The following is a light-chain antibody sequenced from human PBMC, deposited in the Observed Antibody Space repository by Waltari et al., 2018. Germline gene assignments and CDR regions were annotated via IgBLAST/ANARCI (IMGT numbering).Light chain of an antibody. J-gene: IGKJ1*01. CDR1: QS. CDR2: GAS. CDR3: QQYDNWLGT. Sequence: EIVMTQSPATLSVFPGERATLSCRASQSIAWYQHKPGQAPRLLIYGASTRATGIPARFSGSGSGTEFTLTISNLQSEDFAVYFCQQYDNWLGTFGQGTKVEIK. V-gene: IGKV3-15*01.